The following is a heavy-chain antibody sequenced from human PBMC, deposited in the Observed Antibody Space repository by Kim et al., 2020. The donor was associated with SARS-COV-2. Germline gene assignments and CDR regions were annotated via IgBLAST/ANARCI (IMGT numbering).Heavy chain of an antibody. J-gene: IGHJ4*02. CDR3: AKGLLGGGRHLSDY. D-gene: IGHD2-15*01. CDR2: ISGSGGST. Sequence: GGSLRLSCAASGFTFSSYAMSWVRQAPGKGLEWVSAISGSGGSTYYADSVKGRFTISRDNSKNTLYLQMNSLRAEDTAVYYCAKGLLGGGRHLSDYWGQGTLVTVSS. CDR1: GFTFSSYA. V-gene: IGHV3-23*01.